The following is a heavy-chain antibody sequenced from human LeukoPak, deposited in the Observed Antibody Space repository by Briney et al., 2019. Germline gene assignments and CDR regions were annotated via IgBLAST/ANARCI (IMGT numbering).Heavy chain of an antibody. J-gene: IGHJ5*02. Sequence: SETLSLTCTVSGGSNSRSTYYWGWIRQPPGKGPEWIGSINYTGNTYYSPSLKSRVTISVDTSKNQFSLKLSSVTAADTAVYYCAREVLDVDTAMVTWFDPWGQGTLVTVSS. CDR1: GGSNSRSTYY. CDR2: INYTGNT. V-gene: IGHV4-39*07. CDR3: AREVLDVDTAMVTWFDP. D-gene: IGHD5-18*01.